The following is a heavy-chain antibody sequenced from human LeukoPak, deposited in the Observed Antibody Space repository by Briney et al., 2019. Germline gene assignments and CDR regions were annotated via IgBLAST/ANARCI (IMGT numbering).Heavy chain of an antibody. CDR2: ISWNSNSI. J-gene: IGHJ4*02. Sequence: PGRSLRLSCAASGFTFDDYAMNWVRQAPGKGLEWVSGISWNSNSIGYADSVKGRFTISRDNAKNSLYLQMNSLRAEDTAFYYCAKDMGRYYGSGSYFGYWGQGTLVTVSS. D-gene: IGHD3-10*01. V-gene: IGHV3-9*01. CDR1: GFTFDDYA. CDR3: AKDMGRYYGSGSYFGY.